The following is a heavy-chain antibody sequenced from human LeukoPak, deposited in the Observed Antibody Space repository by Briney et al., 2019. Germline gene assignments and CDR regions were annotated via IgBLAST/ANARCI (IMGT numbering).Heavy chain of an antibody. J-gene: IGHJ5*02. V-gene: IGHV1-18*01. D-gene: IGHD6-13*01. Sequence: ASVKVSCKASGYTFTSYGISWVRQAPGQGLEWMGWISAYNGNTNYAQKLQGRVTMTTDTSTSTAYMELRSLRSDDTAVYYCAREGIAAADRWNWFDPWGQGILVTVSS. CDR3: AREGIAAADRWNWFDP. CDR2: ISAYNGNT. CDR1: GYTFTSYG.